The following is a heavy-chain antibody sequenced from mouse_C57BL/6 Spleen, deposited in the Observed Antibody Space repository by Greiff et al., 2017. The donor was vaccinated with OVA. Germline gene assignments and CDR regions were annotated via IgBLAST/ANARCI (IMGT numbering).Heavy chain of an antibody. D-gene: IGHD2-4*01. CDR2: IYPRDGST. CDR3: ARGDYDYAEGY. V-gene: IGHV1-85*01. CDR1: GYTFTSYD. J-gene: IGHJ2*01. Sequence: QVQLQQSGPELVKPGASVKLSCKASGYTFTSYDINWVKQRPGQGLEWIGWIYPRDGSTNSNEKFKSKATLTVDTSSSTAYMQLSSLTSEDSAVYYGARGDYDYAEGYWGQGTTLTVSS.